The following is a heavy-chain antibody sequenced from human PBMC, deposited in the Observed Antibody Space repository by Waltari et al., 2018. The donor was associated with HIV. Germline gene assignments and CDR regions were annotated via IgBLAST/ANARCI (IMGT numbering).Heavy chain of an antibody. J-gene: IGHJ4*02. CDR1: GFTFSSYW. Sequence: EVQLVESGGGLVQPGGSLSLSCAASGFTFSSYWMHSARQAPGKGLVWVSRINSYGSSTTYADSVKGRFTISRDNAKNTLYLQMNSLRDEDTAVYYCATFPINDHSNKRLGYWGQGTLVTVSS. V-gene: IGHV3-74*01. CDR3: ATFPINDHSNKRLGY. CDR2: INSYGSST. D-gene: IGHD4-4*01.